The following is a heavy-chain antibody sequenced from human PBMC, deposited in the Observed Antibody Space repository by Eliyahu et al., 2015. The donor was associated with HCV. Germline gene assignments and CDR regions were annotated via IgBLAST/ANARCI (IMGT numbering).Heavy chain of an antibody. V-gene: IGHV1-69*01. D-gene: IGHD3-22*01. Sequence: QMQLVQSGAEVKKPGSSVKVSCTAFGXSFKSYAXHWVRQAPGQGLEWMGGVIPILGTMNYAQKFQGRVTITADEFTSTAHMEVSSLRSGDTAVYYCASLRYDFDSQGADDQYYYFGMDVWGQGTTVTVSS. J-gene: IGHJ6*02. CDR2: VIPILGTM. CDR3: ASLRYDFDSQGADDQYYYFGMDV. CDR1: GXSFKSYA.